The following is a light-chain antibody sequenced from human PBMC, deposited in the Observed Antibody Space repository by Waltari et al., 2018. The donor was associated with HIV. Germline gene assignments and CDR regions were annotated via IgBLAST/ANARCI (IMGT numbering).Light chain of an antibody. CDR1: QIITSC. CDR3: QQTYSPPLT. CDR2: AAS. V-gene: IGKV1-39*01. J-gene: IGKJ3*01. Sequence: DTHLTQSPSSLSASIGHRVTMPSRASQIITSCLNWYRQTPGKAPELLIYAASVLQSGVPSRFSASGSGTDYTLTISSVQPEDFATYFCQQTYSPPLTFGPGTKVDVK.